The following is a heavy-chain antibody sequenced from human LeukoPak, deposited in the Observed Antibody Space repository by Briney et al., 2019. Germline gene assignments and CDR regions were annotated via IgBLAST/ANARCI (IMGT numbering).Heavy chain of an antibody. CDR2: IYYSGST. J-gene: IGHJ2*01. V-gene: IGHV4-59*01. D-gene: IGHD2-15*01. Sequence: SETLSLTCTVSGGSISSYYWSWIRQPPGKGLEWIGYIYYSGSTNYNPSLKSRVTISVDTSKNQFSLKLSSVTAADTAVYYCARDGDCSGGSCYPVRYWYFDLWGRGTLVTVSS. CDR1: GGSISSYY. CDR3: ARDGDCSGGSCYPVRYWYFDL.